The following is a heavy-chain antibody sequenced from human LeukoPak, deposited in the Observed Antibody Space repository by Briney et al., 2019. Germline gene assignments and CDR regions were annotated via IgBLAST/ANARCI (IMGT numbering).Heavy chain of an antibody. CDR2: INAYHGNT. CDR1: GYTLTDFTTYG. D-gene: IGHD2-2*01. Sequence: ASVKVSCKASGYTLTDFTTYGVSWVRQAPGQGLEWMGWINAYHGNTNYAQRFQGRVTMTTNTSTNTAYMELRSLRSDDTAVYYCARGYCSSIICYPYDYWGQGTLVTVSS. J-gene: IGHJ4*02. CDR3: ARGYCSSIICYPYDY. V-gene: IGHV1-18*01.